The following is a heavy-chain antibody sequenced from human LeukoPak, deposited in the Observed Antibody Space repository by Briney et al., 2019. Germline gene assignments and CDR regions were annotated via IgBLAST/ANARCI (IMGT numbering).Heavy chain of an antibody. Sequence: PSETLSLTCTVSGGSISSGGYYWSWIRQPPGKGLEWIGEINHSGSTNYNSSLKSRVTISVDTSKNQFSLKLSSVTAADTAVYYCARVGADGSGFLFDYWGQGTLVTVSS. D-gene: IGHD3-10*01. CDR1: GGSISSGGYY. V-gene: IGHV4-39*07. CDR2: INHSGST. J-gene: IGHJ4*02. CDR3: ARVGADGSGFLFDY.